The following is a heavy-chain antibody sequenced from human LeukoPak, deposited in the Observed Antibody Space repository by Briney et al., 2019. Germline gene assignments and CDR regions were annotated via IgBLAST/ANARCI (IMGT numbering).Heavy chain of an antibody. V-gene: IGHV3-66*01. D-gene: IGHD3-22*01. J-gene: IGHJ4*02. Sequence: GGSLRLSCAASGFTVSSNYMSWVRQAPGKGLEWVSVIYSGGSTYYADSVKGRFTISRDNAQNSLYLQMNSLRVDDAAVYYCLRGDSRDFWGQGTLVTVSS. CDR1: GFTVSSNY. CDR3: LRGDSRDF. CDR2: IYSGGST.